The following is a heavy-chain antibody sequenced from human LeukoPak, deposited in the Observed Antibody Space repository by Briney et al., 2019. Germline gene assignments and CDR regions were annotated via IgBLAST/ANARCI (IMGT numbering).Heavy chain of an antibody. CDR2: FDPEDGET. CDR3: ATGLTLARWAAAGTELDY. V-gene: IGHV1-24*01. CDR1: GYTLTELS. J-gene: IGHJ4*02. Sequence: GASVKVSCKVSGYTLTELSMHWVRQAPGKGLEWMGGFDPEDGETIYAQKFQGRVTMTEDTSTDTAYMELSSLRSEDTAVYYCATGLTLARWAAAGTELDYWGQGTLVTVSS. D-gene: IGHD6-13*01.